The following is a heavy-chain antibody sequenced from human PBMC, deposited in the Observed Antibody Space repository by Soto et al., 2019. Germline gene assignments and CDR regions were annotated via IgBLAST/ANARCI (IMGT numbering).Heavy chain of an antibody. J-gene: IGHJ3*02. Sequence: GGSLRLSCAASGFTFSTYAMTWVRQAPGKGLEWVSAISGSGSSTYDADYVRGRFTNSRDNSKNTLYLQMNSLRAEDTAVYYCAKKYYYTSGSPFDAFDIWGQGTMVTVSS. CDR1: GFTFSTYA. CDR2: ISGSGSST. V-gene: IGHV3-23*01. CDR3: AKKYYYTSGSPFDAFDI. D-gene: IGHD3-10*01.